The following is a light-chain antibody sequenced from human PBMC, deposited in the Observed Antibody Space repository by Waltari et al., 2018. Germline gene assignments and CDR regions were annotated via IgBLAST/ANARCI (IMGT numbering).Light chain of an antibody. V-gene: IGLV2-23*02. CDR2: EVL. J-gene: IGLJ2*01. CDR1: YSNVGSYDL. CDR3: CSYASSSPRLI. Sequence: QSALTQPASVSGSLGQSISISCRGTYSNVGSYDLVSWYHQRPGEAPKLLIYEVLKRPSGISNRFSGSKSGNAASLTISALQPEDEGTYYCCSYASSSPRLIFGGGTELSVL.